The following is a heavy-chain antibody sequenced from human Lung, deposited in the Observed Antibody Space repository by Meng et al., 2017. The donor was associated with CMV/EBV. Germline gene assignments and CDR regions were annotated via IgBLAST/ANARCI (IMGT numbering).Heavy chain of an antibody. D-gene: IGHD6-13*01. Sequence: ESXKISXAASEFTFSNYAMSWVRQAPGRGLAWVSAITASGGSTYYADSVKGRFTVSRDNSKNTLYLQMSSLRAEDTALYYCAKAFSASWYREYYDDWGQGXLITVSS. CDR1: EFTFSNYA. V-gene: IGHV3-23*01. CDR2: ITASGGST. J-gene: IGHJ4*02. CDR3: AKAFSASWYREYYDD.